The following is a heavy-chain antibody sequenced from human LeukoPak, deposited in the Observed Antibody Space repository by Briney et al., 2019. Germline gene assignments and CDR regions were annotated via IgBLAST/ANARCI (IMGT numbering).Heavy chain of an antibody. J-gene: IGHJ4*02. D-gene: IGHD1-26*01. CDR2: IPYDGSNK. CDR3: AREGIVGATRVTDS. V-gene: IGHV3-30-3*01. CDR1: GFTFSSYA. Sequence: GGSLRLSCAASGFTFSSYAMHWVRQAPGKGLEWVAVIPYDGSNKYYADSVKGRFTISRDNAKNSLYLQMNSLRAEDTAVYYCAREGIVGATRVTDSWGQGTLVTVSS.